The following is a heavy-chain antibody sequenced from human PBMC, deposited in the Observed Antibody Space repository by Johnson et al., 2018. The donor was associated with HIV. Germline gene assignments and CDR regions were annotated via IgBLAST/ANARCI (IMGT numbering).Heavy chain of an antibody. D-gene: IGHD2-21*01. CDR3: TTDTGDTAIVGDDAFDI. V-gene: IGHV3-30-3*01. CDR1: GFTFSSYA. CDR2: ISYDGSNK. Sequence: HVQLVESGGGVVQPGRSLRLSCAASGFTFSSYAMHWVRQAPGKGLEWVAVISYDGSNKYYADSVKGRFTISRDNSKNTLYLQMNSLKTEDTAVYYCTTDTGDTAIVGDDAFDIWGQWTMVTVSS. J-gene: IGHJ3*02.